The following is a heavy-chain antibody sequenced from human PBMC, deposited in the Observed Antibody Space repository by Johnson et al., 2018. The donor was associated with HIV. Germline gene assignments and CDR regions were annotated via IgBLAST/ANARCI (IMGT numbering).Heavy chain of an antibody. Sequence: QVQLVESGGGVVQPGRSLRLSCAASGFIFSGYGMHWVRQAPGKGLEWVAVVSFDGSNKYYADSLKGRFTISRDNSMNTLYLQMNSLRAEDTAVYYCAKPLTKLELHAFDIWGQGTMVTVSS. D-gene: IGHD5-24*01. CDR1: GFIFSGYG. CDR3: AKPLTKLELHAFDI. J-gene: IGHJ3*02. CDR2: VSFDGSNK. V-gene: IGHV3-30*18.